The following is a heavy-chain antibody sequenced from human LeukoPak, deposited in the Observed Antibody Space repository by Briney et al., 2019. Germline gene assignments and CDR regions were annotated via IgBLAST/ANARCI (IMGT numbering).Heavy chain of an antibody. D-gene: IGHD4-17*01. CDR1: GGSISSGGYY. V-gene: IGHV4-31*03. J-gene: IGHJ5*02. CDR3: ARVVGDYVNP. CDR2: IYYSGST. Sequence: SETLSLTCTVSGGSISSGGYYWSWIRQHPGKGLEWIGCIYYSGSTYYNPSLKSRVTISVDTSKNQFSLKLSSVTAADTAVYYCARVVGDYVNPWGQGTLVTVSS.